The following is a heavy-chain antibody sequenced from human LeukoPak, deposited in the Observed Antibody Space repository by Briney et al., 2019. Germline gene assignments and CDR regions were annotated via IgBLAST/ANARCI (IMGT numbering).Heavy chain of an antibody. CDR2: ITAGNGNT. D-gene: IGHD5-18*01. V-gene: IGHV1-18*01. J-gene: IGHJ3*02. CDR1: GYNFTSYG. CDR3: ARDLARGYSYGYNAFDI. Sequence: ASVTVSCKASGYNFTSYGIGWVRQAPRQGLERMGWITAGNGNTNYAQKVQGRVTMTTDTSTSTAYMELRSLRSDDTAVYFCARDLARGYSYGYNAFDIWGQGTMVTVSS.